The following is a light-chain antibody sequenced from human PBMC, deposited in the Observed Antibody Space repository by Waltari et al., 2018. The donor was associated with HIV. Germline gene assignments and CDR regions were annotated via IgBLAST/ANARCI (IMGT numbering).Light chain of an antibody. V-gene: IGLV2-23*02. Sequence: QSALTQPASVSGSPGQSITISCTGTSSDVGNYNYVSWYQQHPGKAPKLMVDDVTKRPSGVSNRFSGSKSGNTASLTISGLQAEDEADYYCCSYAGSSTFVFGGGTKLTVL. CDR1: SSDVGNYNY. CDR2: DVT. CDR3: CSYAGSSTFV. J-gene: IGLJ2*01.